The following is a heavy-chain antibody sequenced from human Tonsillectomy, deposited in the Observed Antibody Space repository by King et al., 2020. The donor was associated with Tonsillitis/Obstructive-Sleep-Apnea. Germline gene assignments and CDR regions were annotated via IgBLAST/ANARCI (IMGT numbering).Heavy chain of an antibody. V-gene: IGHV3-15*01. D-gene: IGHD1-26*01. CDR1: VFTFSNAW. Sequence: QLVQSGGGLVKPGGSLRLSCAASVFTFSNAWMSWVRQVPGKGLELVGRIKSKTNVGTTDYAAPVKGRFTISIDDSKNTLYLQMNSLKTEGTAVYYCTTDRGSYGYWGQRTLVTVA. J-gene: IGHJ4*02. CDR2: IKSKTNVGTT. CDR3: TTDRGSYGY.